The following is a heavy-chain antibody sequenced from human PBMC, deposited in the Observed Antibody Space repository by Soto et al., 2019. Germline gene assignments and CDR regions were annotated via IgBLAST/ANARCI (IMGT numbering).Heavy chain of an antibody. CDR3: AKASVAAADPPNFDY. Sequence: GGSLRLSCAASGFTFSSYGMHWVRQAPGKGLEWVAVISYDGSNKYYADPVKGRFTISRDNSKNTLYLQMNSLRAEDTAVYYCAKASVAAADPPNFDYWGQGTLVTVSS. D-gene: IGHD6-13*01. V-gene: IGHV3-30*18. J-gene: IGHJ4*02. CDR2: ISYDGSNK. CDR1: GFTFSSYG.